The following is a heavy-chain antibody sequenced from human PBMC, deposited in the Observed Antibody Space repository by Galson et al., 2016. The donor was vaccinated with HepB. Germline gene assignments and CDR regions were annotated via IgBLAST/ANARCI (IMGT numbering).Heavy chain of an antibody. D-gene: IGHD6-13*01. CDR3: ARAVLGAEAAAGDH. CDR2: ISNSAYFT. J-gene: IGHJ4*02. Sequence: SLRLSCAASGFTFSDYYMSWIRQAPGKGLEWVSYISNSAYFTKYADSVKGRFTLSRDNAKDSLYLQMDSLRVEDTAVYFCARAVLGAEAAAGDHWGQGTLVSVSS. CDR1: GFTFSDYY. V-gene: IGHV3-11*05.